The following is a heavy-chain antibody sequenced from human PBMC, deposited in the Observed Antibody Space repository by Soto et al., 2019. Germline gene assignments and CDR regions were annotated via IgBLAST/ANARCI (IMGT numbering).Heavy chain of an antibody. D-gene: IGHD3-10*01. CDR3: AREGFPFVY. Sequence: ASVKVSCKASGYILSNYGISWVRQAPGQENKWIGWISTYNGNTKYAQKHQGRVIMTTDTSTSTAYMELGSLSSDDTAVYYCAREGFPFVYWGQGTLVTVS. CDR1: GYILSNYG. V-gene: IGHV1-18*01. J-gene: IGHJ4*02. CDR2: ISTYNGNT.